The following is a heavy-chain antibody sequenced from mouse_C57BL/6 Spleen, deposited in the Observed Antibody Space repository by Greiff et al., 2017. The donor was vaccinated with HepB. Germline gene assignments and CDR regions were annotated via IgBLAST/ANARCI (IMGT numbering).Heavy chain of an antibody. D-gene: IGHD1-1*01. CDR2: IYPGDGDT. J-gene: IGHJ2*01. V-gene: IGHV1-82*01. Sequence: VQLQQSGPELVKPGASVKISCTASGYAFSSSWMNWVKQRPGKGLEWIGRIYPGDGDTNYNGKFKGKATLTADKSSSTAYMQLSSLTSEDSAVYFCARLILRSYYFDYWGQGTTLTVSS. CDR3: ARLILRSYYFDY. CDR1: GYAFSSSW.